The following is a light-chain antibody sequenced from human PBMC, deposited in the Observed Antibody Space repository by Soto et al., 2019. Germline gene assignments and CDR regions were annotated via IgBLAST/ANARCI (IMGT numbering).Light chain of an antibody. CDR3: QKYGSSPWT. CDR1: QSLSDNS. Sequence: EIVLTQSPGTLSLSPGDRATLSCRASQSLSDNSLAWYQQKPGQAPGLLIYGAANRAVTVPSRFSGSGSGTDFTLTISELEPEDFAVYFCQKYGSSPWTFGQGTKLDVK. J-gene: IGKJ1*01. V-gene: IGKV3-20*01. CDR2: GAA.